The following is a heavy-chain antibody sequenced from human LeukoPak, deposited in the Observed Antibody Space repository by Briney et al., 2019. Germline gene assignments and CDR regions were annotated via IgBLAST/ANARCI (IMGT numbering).Heavy chain of an antibody. Sequence: ASVKLSCKASGSTFTNYAMNWVRQAPGQGLEWMGWINTNTGNPTYAQGFTGRFVFSLDTSVSTAYLQISSLKAEDTAVYYCARVRGITVAALWDYWGQGTLLTVSS. CDR3: ARVRGITVAALWDY. J-gene: IGHJ4*02. CDR2: INTNTGNP. CDR1: GSTFTNYA. V-gene: IGHV7-4-1*02. D-gene: IGHD6-19*01.